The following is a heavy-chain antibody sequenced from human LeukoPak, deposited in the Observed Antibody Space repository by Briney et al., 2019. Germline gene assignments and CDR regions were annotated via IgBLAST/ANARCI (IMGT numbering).Heavy chain of an antibody. J-gene: IGHJ6*02. D-gene: IGHD6-6*01. Sequence: ASVKVSCKASGYTFANYIMHWVRQAPGQRLEWMGWINAANGDTEYSQKFQGRVTIIRDTSASTAYMELSSLRSEDTAVYYCARVVTRLREGDYYYDLDVWGQGTTVTVPS. CDR1: GYTFANYI. CDR2: INAANGDT. V-gene: IGHV1-3*01. CDR3: ARVVTRLREGDYYYDLDV.